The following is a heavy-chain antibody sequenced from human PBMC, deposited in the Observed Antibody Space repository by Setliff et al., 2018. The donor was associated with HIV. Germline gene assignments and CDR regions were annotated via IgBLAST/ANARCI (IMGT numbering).Heavy chain of an antibody. CDR3: ARSLLPSITVAGTIGY. V-gene: IGHV4-38-2*01. CDR1: GYSISTAYY. J-gene: IGHJ4*02. D-gene: IGHD6-19*01. Sequence: PSETLSLTCAVSGYSISTAYYWGWIRQPPGKGLEWTGSVYHSGTTYYNPSLNSRVTISVDTSKNHFSLKLSSVTAADTAVYYCARSLLPSITVAGTIGYWGQGSQVTAPQ. CDR2: VYHSGTT.